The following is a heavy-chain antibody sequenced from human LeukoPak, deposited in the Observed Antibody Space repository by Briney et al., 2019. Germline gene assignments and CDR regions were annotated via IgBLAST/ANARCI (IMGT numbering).Heavy chain of an antibody. CDR1: GGSISSYY. CDR2: IYYSGST. V-gene: IGHV4-59*01. CDR3: ARELLSGDFDY. Sequence: PSETLSLTCTVSGGSISSYYWSWIRQPPGKGLEWIGYIYYSGSTNYNPYLKSRVTISVDTSKNQFSLKLSSVTAADTAVYYCARELLSGDFDYWGQGTLVTVSS. J-gene: IGHJ4*02.